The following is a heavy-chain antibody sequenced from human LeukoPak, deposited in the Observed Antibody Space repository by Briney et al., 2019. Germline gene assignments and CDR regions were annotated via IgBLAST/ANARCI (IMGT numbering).Heavy chain of an antibody. Sequence: PSETLSLTCTVSGGSISGYYWSWIRQPPGKGLEWIGYIYYSGSTYSNPSLKSRVSISIDTSKNQFSLNLSSVTAADTAVYYCAREPMAGCSTTSCYRGWYFDYWGQGTLVTVSS. J-gene: IGHJ4*02. D-gene: IGHD2-2*01. CDR1: GGSISGYY. CDR2: IYYSGST. V-gene: IGHV4-59*06. CDR3: AREPMAGCSTTSCYRGWYFDY.